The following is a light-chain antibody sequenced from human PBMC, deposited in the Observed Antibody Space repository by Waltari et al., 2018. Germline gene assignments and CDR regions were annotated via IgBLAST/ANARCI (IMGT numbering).Light chain of an antibody. CDR2: AAS. V-gene: IGKV1-NL1*01. Sequence: DIQMSQSPSSLSASVGDRVTITCRASQGISNSLAWYQQKPGKAPKLLLYAASRLESGVPSRISGSGSGTDYTLTISSLQPEDFSTYYCQQYYSTRWTFGQGTKVEIK. CDR3: QQYYSTRWT. J-gene: IGKJ1*01. CDR1: QGISNS.